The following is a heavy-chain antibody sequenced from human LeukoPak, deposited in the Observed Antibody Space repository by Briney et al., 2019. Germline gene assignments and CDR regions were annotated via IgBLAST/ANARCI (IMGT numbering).Heavy chain of an antibody. Sequence: GGSLRLSCAASGFTFSSYSMNWVRQAPGKGLEWVSYISSGSSTIYYADSVKGRFTISRDNAKNSLYLQMNSLRAEDTAVYYCAGLLARDYWGQGTLVTVSS. CDR1: GFTFSSYS. J-gene: IGHJ4*02. D-gene: IGHD2-15*01. CDR2: ISSGSSTI. V-gene: IGHV3-48*04. CDR3: AGLLARDY.